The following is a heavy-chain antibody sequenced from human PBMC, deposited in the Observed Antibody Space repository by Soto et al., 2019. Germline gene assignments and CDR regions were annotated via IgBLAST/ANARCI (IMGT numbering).Heavy chain of an antibody. J-gene: IGHJ4*02. Sequence: SETLSLTWSVSGGSISSGGYYWSWIRQHPGKGLEWIGNIYYSGRTYYKPSLKSRTIISVDMTKNPFSLRLRSVTVADTAVYSCERDGGDYGDAKLDYWGQGTRVTVTT. CDR3: ERDGGDYGDAKLDY. D-gene: IGHD4-17*01. CDR2: IYYSGRT. CDR1: GGSISSGGYY. V-gene: IGHV4-31*02.